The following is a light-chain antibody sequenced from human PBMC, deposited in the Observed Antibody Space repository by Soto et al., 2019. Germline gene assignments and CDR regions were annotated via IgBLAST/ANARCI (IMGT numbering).Light chain of an antibody. CDR2: DAS. CDR1: QSVSSY. CDR3: QQRSNWPWT. Sequence: EIVLTQSPATLSLSPGERATLSCRASQSVSSYLAWYQQKPGQAPRLLIYDASNRATGIPARFSGSGLGTDFTLTISSLEPEDFAVYYCQQRSNWPWTFGQGTKV. V-gene: IGKV3D-11*02. J-gene: IGKJ1*01.